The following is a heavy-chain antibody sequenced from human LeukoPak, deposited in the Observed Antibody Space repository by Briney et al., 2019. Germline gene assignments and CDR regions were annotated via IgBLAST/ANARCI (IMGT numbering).Heavy chain of an antibody. D-gene: IGHD3-9*01. J-gene: IGHJ5*02. CDR1: GYTFTSYG. Sequence: ASVKVSCKASGYTFTSYGISWVRQAPGQGLEWMGWISAYNGNTNYAQKLQGRVTMTTDTSTSTAYMELRSLRSDDTAVYYCARDLKADILTGPHLRSDPWGQGTLVTVSS. V-gene: IGHV1-18*01. CDR3: ARDLKADILTGPHLRSDP. CDR2: ISAYNGNT.